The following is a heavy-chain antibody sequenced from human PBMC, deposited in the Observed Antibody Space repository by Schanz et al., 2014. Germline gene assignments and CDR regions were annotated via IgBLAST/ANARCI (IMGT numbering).Heavy chain of an antibody. Sequence: QVQLLQSGAEVKKPGASVKVSCKASGYTFVSYSMHWVRQAPGQGLEWMGIINPSGGGTSYAQRFQGRVTITADKSSDTAYMELSSLRSEDTAVYYCAREVGLYDRGWFDPWGQGTLVTVSS. CDR2: INPSGGGT. V-gene: IGHV1-46*01. CDR1: GYTFVSYS. D-gene: IGHD3-22*01. CDR3: AREVGLYDRGWFDP. J-gene: IGHJ5*02.